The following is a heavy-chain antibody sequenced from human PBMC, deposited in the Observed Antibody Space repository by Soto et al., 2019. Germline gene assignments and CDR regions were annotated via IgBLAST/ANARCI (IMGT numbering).Heavy chain of an antibody. CDR2: IYYSGST. CDR3: AGYSSSSKWVYYYYGMDV. J-gene: IGHJ6*02. CDR1: GGSVSSGSYY. V-gene: IGHV4-61*01. Sequence: SETLSLTCTVSGGSVSSGSYYWSWIRQPPGKGLEWIGYIYYSGSTNYNPSLKSRVTISVDTSKNQFSLKLSSVTAADTAVYYCAGYSSSSKWVYYYYGMDVWGQGTMVTVSS. D-gene: IGHD6-6*01.